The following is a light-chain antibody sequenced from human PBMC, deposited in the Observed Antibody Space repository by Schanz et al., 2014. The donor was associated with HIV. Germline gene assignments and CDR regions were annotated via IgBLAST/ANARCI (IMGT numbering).Light chain of an antibody. CDR3: SSHALGPTWV. V-gene: IGLV2-18*02. Sequence: QSALTQPPSVSGSPGQSVTISCTGSSSDIGIYDRVSWYQRPPGTAPKLIIYEVFNRASGIPDRFSGSKSGNTASLLISGLQAEDEADYYCSSHALGPTWVFGGGTKVTVL. CDR2: EVF. J-gene: IGLJ3*02. CDR1: SSDIGIYDR.